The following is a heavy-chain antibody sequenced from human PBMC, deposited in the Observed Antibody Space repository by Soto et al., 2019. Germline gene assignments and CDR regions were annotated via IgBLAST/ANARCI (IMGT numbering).Heavy chain of an antibody. CDR2: ISYDGSNK. J-gene: IGHJ6*02. CDR3: AKARITIFGVAENYYYDMDV. Sequence: GGSLRLSCAASGFTFSSYGMHWVRQAPGKGLEWVAVISYDGSNKYYADSVKGRFTISRDNSKNTLYLQMNSLRAEDTAVYYCAKARITIFGVAENYYYDMDVWGQGTTVTVSS. V-gene: IGHV3-30*18. CDR1: GFTFSSYG. D-gene: IGHD3-3*01.